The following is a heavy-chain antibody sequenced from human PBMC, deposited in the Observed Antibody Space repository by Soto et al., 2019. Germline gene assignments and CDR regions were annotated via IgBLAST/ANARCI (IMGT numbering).Heavy chain of an antibody. V-gene: IGHV1-69*12. CDR1: GGTFSSYA. J-gene: IGHJ6*02. CDR2: IIPIFGTA. D-gene: IGHD3-3*01. CDR3: ARGDPSPPITIFAVVINTPYYYYGMDV. Sequence: QVQLVQSGAEVKKPGSSVKVSCKASGGTFSSYAISWVRQAPGQGLEWMGGIIPIFGTANYAQKFQGRVTITADESTSTAYMDLSSLRSEDTAVYYCARGDPSPPITIFAVVINTPYYYYGMDVWGQGTTVTVSS.